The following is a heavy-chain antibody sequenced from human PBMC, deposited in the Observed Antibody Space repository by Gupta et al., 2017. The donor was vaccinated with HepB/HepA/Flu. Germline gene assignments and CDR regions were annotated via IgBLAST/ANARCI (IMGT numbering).Heavy chain of an antibody. CDR3: ARARIGDCSGGSCYSLRAFDI. Sequence: QVQLQQWGAGLLKPSETLSLTCAVYGGSFSGYYWSWFRQPPGKGLEWIGEINHSGSTNYNPSLKSRVTISVDTSKNQFSLKLSSVTAADTAVYYCARARIGDCSGGSCYSLRAFDIWGQGTMVTVSS. CDR2: INHSGST. V-gene: IGHV4-34*01. J-gene: IGHJ3*02. CDR1: GGSFSGYY. D-gene: IGHD2-15*01.